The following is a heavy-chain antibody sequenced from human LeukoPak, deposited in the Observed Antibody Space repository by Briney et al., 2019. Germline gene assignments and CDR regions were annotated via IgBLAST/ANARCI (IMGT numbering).Heavy chain of an antibody. J-gene: IGHJ6*03. CDR2: IYYSGST. V-gene: IGHV4-39*01. CDR3: ARQEVNYYYYMDV. Sequence: PSETLSLTCTVSGGSIRSSSYYWRWIRQPPGKGLEWIGSIYYSGSTYYNASLKSRVTISVDTSKNQFSLKLSSVTAADMAVYYCARQEVNYYYYMDVWGKGTTVTVSS. CDR1: GGSIRSSSYY.